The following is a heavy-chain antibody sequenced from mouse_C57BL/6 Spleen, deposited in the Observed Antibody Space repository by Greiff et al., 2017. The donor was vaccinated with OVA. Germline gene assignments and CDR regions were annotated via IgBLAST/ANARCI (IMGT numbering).Heavy chain of an antibody. CDR2: IYPRDGST. CDR3: ARESYDYGWRYYFDY. CDR1: GYTFTSYD. V-gene: IGHV1-85*01. Sequence: QVQLQQSGPELVKPGASVKLSCKASGYTFTSYDINWVKQRPGQGLEWIGWIYPRDGSTKYNEKFKGKATLTVDTSSSTAYMELHSLTSEDSAVYFCARESYDYGWRYYFDYWGQGTTLTVSS. D-gene: IGHD2-4*01. J-gene: IGHJ2*01.